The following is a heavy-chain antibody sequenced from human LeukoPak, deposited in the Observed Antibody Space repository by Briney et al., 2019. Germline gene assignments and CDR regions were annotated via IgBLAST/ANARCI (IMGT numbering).Heavy chain of an antibody. J-gene: IGHJ4*02. CDR2: IGTAGDT. V-gene: IGHV3-13*01. D-gene: IGHD7-27*01. CDR1: GFTFSSYD. Sequence: PGGSLRLSCAASGFTFSSYDMHWVRQATGKGLEWVSAIGTAGDTYYPGSVKGRFTISRENAKNSLYLQANSLRAGDTAVYYCARVNSKTGELDYWGQGTLVTVSS. CDR3: ARVNSKTGELDY.